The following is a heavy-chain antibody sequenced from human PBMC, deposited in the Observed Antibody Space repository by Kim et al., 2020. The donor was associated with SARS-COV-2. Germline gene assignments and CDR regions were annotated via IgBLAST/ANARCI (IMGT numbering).Heavy chain of an antibody. D-gene: IGHD3-22*01. CDR3: VGKYYYDSSGYKLLDY. CDR2: IHAGNGNT. CDR1: GFTFTSYA. V-gene: IGHV1-3*01. J-gene: IGHJ4*02. Sequence: ASVKVSCKASGFTFTSYAMHWVRQAPGQSLEWMGWIHAGNGNTESSQKFQGRVTITRDTTASTAYMELSSLRSEDTAVYYCVGKYYYDSSGYKLLDYWGQGTLVTVSS.